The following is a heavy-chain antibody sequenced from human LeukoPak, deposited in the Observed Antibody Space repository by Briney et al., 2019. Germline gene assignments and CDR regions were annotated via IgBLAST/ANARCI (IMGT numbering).Heavy chain of an antibody. CDR3: ARTSGVSVAGSPYYFDF. J-gene: IGHJ4*02. Sequence: AAVKLSCKASGYLFINYGISWQRQAPGQGLECMGWISPYSGNTDYAQTVQGRVTMTTDTSTATAYMELRSLRFDDTAVYYCARTSGVSVAGSPYYFDFWGQGTLISVSS. CDR2: ISPYSGNT. CDR1: GYLFINYG. V-gene: IGHV1-18*01. D-gene: IGHD6-19*01.